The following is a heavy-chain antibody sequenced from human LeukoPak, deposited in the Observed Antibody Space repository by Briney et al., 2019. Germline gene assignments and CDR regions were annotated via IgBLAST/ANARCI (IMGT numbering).Heavy chain of an antibody. CDR1: GFSISSGYY. V-gene: IGHV4-38-2*02. D-gene: IGHD3-10*01. J-gene: IGHJ6*03. CDR2: IYHSGST. CDR3: ARQLYASGTYYAPMDV. Sequence: SETLSLTCTVSGFSISSGYYWGWIRQPPGKGLEWIGIIYHSGSTYHDPSLKSRVAISIDTSKNQFSLKLSSVTAADTAVYYCARQLYASGTYYAPMDVWGKGTTVTISS.